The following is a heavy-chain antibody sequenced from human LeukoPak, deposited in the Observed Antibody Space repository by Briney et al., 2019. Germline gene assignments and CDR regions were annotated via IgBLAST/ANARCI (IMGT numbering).Heavy chain of an antibody. Sequence: GGSLRRSCTASGFTFGDYAMSWVRQAPGKGLEWVGFIRSKAYGGTTEYAASVKGRFTISRDDSKSIAYLQMNSLKTEDTAVYYCTRDREYSSSWFDYWGQGTLVTVSS. CDR3: TRDREYSSSWFDY. J-gene: IGHJ4*02. D-gene: IGHD6-13*01. V-gene: IGHV3-49*04. CDR2: IRSKAYGGTT. CDR1: GFTFGDYA.